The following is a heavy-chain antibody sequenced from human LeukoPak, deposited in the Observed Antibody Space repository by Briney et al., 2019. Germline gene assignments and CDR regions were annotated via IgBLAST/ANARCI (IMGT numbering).Heavy chain of an antibody. CDR1: GGSFSGYY. CDR3: ARQFLGNYDYVWGSYPYRSDSFDY. CDR2: INHSGST. D-gene: IGHD3-16*01. V-gene: IGHV4-34*01. J-gene: IGHJ4*02. Sequence: SETLSLTCAVYGGSFSGYYWSWIRQPPGKGLEWIGEINHSGSTNYNPSLKSRVTISVDTSKNQFPLKLSSVTAADTAVYYCARQFLGNYDYVWGSYPYRSDSFDYWGQGTLVTVSS.